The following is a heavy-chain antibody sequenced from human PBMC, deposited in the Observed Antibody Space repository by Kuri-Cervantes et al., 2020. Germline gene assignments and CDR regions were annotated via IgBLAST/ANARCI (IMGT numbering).Heavy chain of an antibody. Sequence: SQTLSLTCAVSDYPISSGYYWGWIRQPPGKGLEWIGSIYHSGSTYYNPSLKSRFTISVDTSKNQFSLKLSSVTAADTAVYYCARLVSTYYDFWSGYYLNWFDPWGQGTLVTVSS. V-gene: IGHV4-38-2*01. J-gene: IGHJ5*02. CDR2: IYHSGST. CDR3: ARLVSTYYDFWSGYYLNWFDP. D-gene: IGHD3-3*01. CDR1: DYPISSGYY.